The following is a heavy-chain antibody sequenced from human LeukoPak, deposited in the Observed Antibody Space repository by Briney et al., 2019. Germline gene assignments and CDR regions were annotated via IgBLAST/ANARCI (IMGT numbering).Heavy chain of an antibody. D-gene: IGHD6-13*01. CDR2: ISAYNGNT. J-gene: IGHJ5*02. V-gene: IGHV1-18*01. Sequence: ASVKVSCKASGYTFTSYGISWVRQAPGQGLEWMGWISAYNGNTNYAQKLQGRVTMTTDTSTSTDYMELRSLRSDDTAVYYCARAVGGNSWYRVIPQDPESWFDPWGQGTLVTVSS. CDR3: ARAVGGNSWYRVIPQDPESWFDP. CDR1: GYTFTSYG.